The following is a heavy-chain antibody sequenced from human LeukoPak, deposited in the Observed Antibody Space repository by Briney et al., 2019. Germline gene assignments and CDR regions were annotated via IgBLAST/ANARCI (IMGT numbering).Heavy chain of an antibody. V-gene: IGHV3-30*01. CDR1: GFTFSSYA. Sequence: GGSLRLPCAASGFTFSSYAMHWVRQAPGKGLEWVAVMSYDGSNKYYADSVKGRFTISRDNSKNTLYLQMNSLRAEDTAVYYCARGWNYALDVWGKGTTVTVSS. CDR2: MSYDGSNK. D-gene: IGHD1-7*01. J-gene: IGHJ6*04. CDR3: ARGWNYALDV.